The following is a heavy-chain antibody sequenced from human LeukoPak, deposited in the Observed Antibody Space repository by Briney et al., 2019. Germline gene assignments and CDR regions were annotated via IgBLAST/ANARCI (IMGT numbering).Heavy chain of an antibody. CDR2: ISNSDGST. Sequence: PGGSLRLSCAASGFTFSSYEMNWVRQAPGKGLEWVSAISNSDGSTYYADSVKGRFTISRDNSKNTLYLQMNSLRAEDTAIYYCAKDQYGDYVWEGDMDVWGKGTTVTISS. CDR1: GFTFSSYE. J-gene: IGHJ6*03. D-gene: IGHD4-17*01. V-gene: IGHV3-23*01. CDR3: AKDQYGDYVWEGDMDV.